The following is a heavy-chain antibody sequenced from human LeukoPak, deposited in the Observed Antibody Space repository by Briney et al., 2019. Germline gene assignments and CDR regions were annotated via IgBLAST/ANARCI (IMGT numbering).Heavy chain of an antibody. CDR2: IYPSGST. CDR3: ARDRCSGYDCLPFDY. Sequence: SQTLSLTCTVSGGSISSGSYYWSWIRQPAGKGLEWIGRIYPSGSTNYNPSLKSRVTISVDTSKNQFSLKLSSVTAADTAVYYCARDRCSGYDCLPFDYWGQGTLVTVSS. V-gene: IGHV4-61*02. CDR1: GGSISSGSYY. J-gene: IGHJ4*02. D-gene: IGHD5-12*01.